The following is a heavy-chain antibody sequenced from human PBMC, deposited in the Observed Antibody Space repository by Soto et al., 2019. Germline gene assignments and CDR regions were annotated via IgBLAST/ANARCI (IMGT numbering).Heavy chain of an antibody. CDR1: GFTFSSYA. CDR2: ISYDGSNK. V-gene: IGHV3-30-3*01. J-gene: IGHJ5*02. CDR3: ARDLAVTTYWFDP. D-gene: IGHD4-17*01. Sequence: PGGSRRLSCAASGFTFSSYAMHWVRQAPGKGLEWVAVISYDGSNKYYADSVKGRFTISRDNSKNTLYLQMNSLRAEDTAVYYCARDLAVTTYWFDPWGQGTLVTVSS.